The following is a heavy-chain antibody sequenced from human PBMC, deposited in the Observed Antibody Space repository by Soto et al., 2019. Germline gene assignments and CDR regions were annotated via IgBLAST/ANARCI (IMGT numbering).Heavy chain of an antibody. CDR3: ARGTTTSAFSAMDV. J-gene: IGHJ6*02. D-gene: IGHD1-1*01. Sequence: QVQLVESGGGVVQPGRSLRLSCAASGFTFSYHALIWVRQAPGKGLEWVAVISYDGDNKYIAESVKGRFTISRDNSKNTVSLQMNSLRTEDRAMYFCARGTTTSAFSAMDVWGQGTTVTVSS. V-gene: IGHV3-30-3*01. CDR1: GFTFSYHA. CDR2: ISYDGDNK.